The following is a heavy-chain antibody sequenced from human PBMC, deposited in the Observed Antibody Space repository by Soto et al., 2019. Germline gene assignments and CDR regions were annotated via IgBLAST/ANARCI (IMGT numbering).Heavy chain of an antibody. V-gene: IGHV1-18*01. J-gene: IGHJ5*02. CDR2: ISAYNGNT. D-gene: IGHD3-10*01. Sequence: GASVKVSCKASGYTFTSYGISWVRQAPGQGLEWMGWISAYNGNTNYAQKLQGRVTMTTDTSTSTAYMELRSLRSDDTAVYYCARDSRITMVRGVIIGRYWFDPWGQGTLVTVSS. CDR3: ARDSRITMVRGVIIGRYWFDP. CDR1: GYTFTSYG.